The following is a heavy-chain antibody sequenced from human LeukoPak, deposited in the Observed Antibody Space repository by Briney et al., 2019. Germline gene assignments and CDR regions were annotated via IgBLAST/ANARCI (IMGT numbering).Heavy chain of an antibody. CDR2: IGAYNGNT. Sequence: ASVKVSCKASGYTFTSYGISWVRQAPGQGLEWMGWIGAYNGNTNYAQKLQGRVTMTTDTSTSTAYMELSSLRSEDTAVYYCARMRTRYYYDSSGPISPPYYFDYWGQGTLVTVSS. J-gene: IGHJ4*02. V-gene: IGHV1-18*01. CDR1: GYTFTSYG. D-gene: IGHD3-22*01. CDR3: ARMRTRYYYDSSGPISPPYYFDY.